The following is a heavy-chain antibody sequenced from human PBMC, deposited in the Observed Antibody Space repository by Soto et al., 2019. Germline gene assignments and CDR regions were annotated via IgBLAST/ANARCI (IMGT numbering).Heavy chain of an antibody. J-gene: IGHJ4*02. CDR2: IFSNDEK. CDR1: GFSLSNARMG. CDR3: AQIIPYPYGSGWYPVGY. Sequence: QVTLKESGPVLVKPTETLTLTCTVSGFSLSNARMGVSWIRQPPGKALEWLAHIFSNDEKSYSTSLKSRLTITKDTTKSQLVLTMTIMDPVDTATYYCAQIIPYPYGSGWYPVGYWGQGTLVTVSS. V-gene: IGHV2-26*01. D-gene: IGHD6-19*01.